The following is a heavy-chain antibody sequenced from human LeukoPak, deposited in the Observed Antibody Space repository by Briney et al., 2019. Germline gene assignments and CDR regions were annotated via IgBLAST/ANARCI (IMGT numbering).Heavy chain of an antibody. V-gene: IGHV4-59*08. J-gene: IGHJ5*02. D-gene: IGHD3-3*01. CDR3: ARQDFADLEEGNWFDP. CDR1: GGSISSYY. CDR2: IYYSGST. Sequence: SETLSLTCTVSGGSISSYYWSWIRQPPGKGLEWIGYIYYSGSTNYNPSLKSRVTISVDTSKNQFSLKLSSVTAADTAVYYCARQDFADLEEGNWFDPWGQGTLVTVSS.